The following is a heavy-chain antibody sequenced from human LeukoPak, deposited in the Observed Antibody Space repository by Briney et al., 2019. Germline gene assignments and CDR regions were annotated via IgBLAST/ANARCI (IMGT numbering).Heavy chain of an antibody. D-gene: IGHD2/OR15-2a*01. Sequence: GRSLRLSCAAFTTFAMSWVRQAPGRGLEWVSVISDRGDKTHYADTVRGRFTIYRDNPKKTVYLQMNGLRVDDTAVYFCAKVFYTSSFDFSGQGILVTVSP. CDR1: TTFA. V-gene: IGHV3-23*01. CDR2: ISDRGDKT. J-gene: IGHJ4*02. CDR3: AKVFYTSSFDF.